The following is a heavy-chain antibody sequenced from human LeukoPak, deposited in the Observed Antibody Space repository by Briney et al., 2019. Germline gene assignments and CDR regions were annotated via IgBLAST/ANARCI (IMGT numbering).Heavy chain of an antibody. Sequence: GGSLRLSCAGSGVSLSTFGMHWVRQAPGKGLEWVAFIQYDGRIKFYADSIKGRFTISRDNSKNTLFLEMNSLRAEDTALYYCAKDAIGWNDWYYYYMDVWGKGTTVTVSS. CDR1: GVSLSTFG. J-gene: IGHJ6*03. D-gene: IGHD1-1*01. V-gene: IGHV3-30*02. CDR3: AKDAIGWNDWYYYYMDV. CDR2: IQYDGRIK.